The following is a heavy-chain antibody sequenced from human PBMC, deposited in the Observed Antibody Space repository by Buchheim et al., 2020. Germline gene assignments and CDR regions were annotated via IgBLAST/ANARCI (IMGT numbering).Heavy chain of an antibody. CDR1: GYTFTGYY. Sequence: QVQLVQSGAEVKKPGASVKVSCKASGYTFTGYYMHWVRQAPGQGLEWMGWIHPNSGDTNYAQKFQGRVTMTRDTSISTAYMELSRLGSDDTAGYYCARGRRLDSHYYYGMDVWGQGTT. V-gene: IGHV1-2*02. J-gene: IGHJ6*02. CDR2: IHPNSGDT. CDR3: ARGRRLDSHYYYGMDV. D-gene: IGHD6-19*01.